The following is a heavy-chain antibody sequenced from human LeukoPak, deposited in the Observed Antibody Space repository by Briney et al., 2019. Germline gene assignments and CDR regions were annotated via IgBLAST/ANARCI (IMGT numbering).Heavy chain of an antibody. Sequence: SGTLSLTCTVSGGSISSSSYYWGWIRQPPGKGLEWIGSIYYSGTTYSNPSLKSRITTSVDTSKNQFSLKLSSVTAADTAVYYCARRTRKYFDYWGQGTLVTVSS. V-gene: IGHV4-39*01. CDR2: IYYSGTT. D-gene: IGHD1-14*01. J-gene: IGHJ4*02. CDR1: GGSISSSSYY. CDR3: ARRTRKYFDY.